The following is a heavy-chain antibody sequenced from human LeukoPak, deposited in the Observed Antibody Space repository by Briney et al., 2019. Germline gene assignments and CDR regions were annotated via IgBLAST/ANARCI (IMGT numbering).Heavy chain of an antibody. D-gene: IGHD3-16*01. CDR1: GFTFSSYS. J-gene: IGHJ6*04. Sequence: GGSLRLSCAASGFTFSSYSMNWVRQAPGKGLEWVSSIRSSSSYIYYADSVKGRFTISRDNAKNSLYLQMNSLRAEDTAVYYCARDTKGGVSGRRYGMDVWGKGTTVTVSS. CDR3: ARDTKGGVSGRRYGMDV. V-gene: IGHV3-21*01. CDR2: IRSSSSYI.